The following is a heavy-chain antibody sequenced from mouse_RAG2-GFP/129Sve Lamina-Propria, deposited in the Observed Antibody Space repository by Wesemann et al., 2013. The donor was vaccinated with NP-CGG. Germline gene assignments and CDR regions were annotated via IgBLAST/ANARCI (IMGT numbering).Heavy chain of an antibody. J-gene: IGHJ4*01. CDR1: GYSFTDYN. V-gene: IGHV1-39*01. CDR3: AGSNYCAMDY. D-gene: IGHD2-5*01. Sequence: GASVKISCKASGYSFTDYNMNWVKQSNGKSLEWIGVIHPNYGTTSYNQKFKGKATLTVDKSSSTAYMELRSLTSEDSAVYYCAGSNYCAMDYWGQGTSVTVSS. CDR2: IHPNYGTT.